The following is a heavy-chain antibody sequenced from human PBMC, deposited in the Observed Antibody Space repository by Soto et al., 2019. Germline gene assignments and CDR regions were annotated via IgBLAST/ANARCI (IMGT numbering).Heavy chain of an antibody. CDR1: GGSVSSGSYY. CDR3: ASVYYFWSGYTYPRLVYYYMDV. D-gene: IGHD3-3*01. V-gene: IGHV4-61*01. J-gene: IGHJ6*03. Sequence: PSETLSLTCTVSGGSVSSGSYYWSWIRQPPGKGLEWIGYIYYSGSTNYNPSLKSRVTISVDTSKNQFSLKLSSVTAADTAVYNCASVYYFWSGYTYPRLVYYYMDVWGKGTTVTVSS. CDR2: IYYSGST.